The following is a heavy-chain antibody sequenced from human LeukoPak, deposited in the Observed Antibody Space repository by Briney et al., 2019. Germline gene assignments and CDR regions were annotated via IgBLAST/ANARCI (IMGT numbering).Heavy chain of an antibody. D-gene: IGHD2-2*01. CDR1: GFTISTYD. CDR3: ARGVSYSSNDY. CDR2: IWYDGSHK. Sequence: PGRSLRLSCAASGFTISTYDMHWVRQAPGKGLEWVAVIWYDGSHKYYGDSVKDRFTISRDNSKNTLYLQMNNLRAEDTGVYYCARGVSYSSNDYWGQGTLVTVSS. V-gene: IGHV3-33*01. J-gene: IGHJ4*02.